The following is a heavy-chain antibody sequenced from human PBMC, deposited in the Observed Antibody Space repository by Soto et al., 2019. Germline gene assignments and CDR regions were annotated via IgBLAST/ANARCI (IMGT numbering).Heavy chain of an antibody. Sequence: PSETVCLTCAVYVGSFSGYYWSWIRQPPGKGLEWIGEINHSGSTNYNPSLKSRVTISVDTSKNQFSLKLSSVTAADTAVYYCARGRLEVVVAATHGLNWFDPWGQGTLVTVSS. V-gene: IGHV4-34*01. CDR1: VGSFSGYY. J-gene: IGHJ5*02. CDR2: INHSGST. D-gene: IGHD2-15*01. CDR3: ARGRLEVVVAATHGLNWFDP.